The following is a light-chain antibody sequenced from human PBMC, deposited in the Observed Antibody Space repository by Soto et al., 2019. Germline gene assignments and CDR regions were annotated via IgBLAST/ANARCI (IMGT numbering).Light chain of an antibody. CDR2: QDN. Sequence: SSELTQPPSVSVSPGQTASITCSGDKLGDKYAYWYQQKPGQSPVLVIYQDNKRPSGIPERFSGSNSGNTATLTISETPAMDEADYYCQAWDSSTVVFGGGTKVTVL. CDR3: QAWDSSTVV. J-gene: IGLJ2*01. V-gene: IGLV3-1*01. CDR1: KLGDKY.